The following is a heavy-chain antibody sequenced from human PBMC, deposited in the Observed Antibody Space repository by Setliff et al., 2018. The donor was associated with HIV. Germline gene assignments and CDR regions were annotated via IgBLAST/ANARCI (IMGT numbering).Heavy chain of an antibody. D-gene: IGHD5-18*01. CDR1: GGSISNSRYY. CDR3: ARGGYSYGYYFDH. J-gene: IGHJ4*02. V-gene: IGHV4-39*01. Sequence: SETLSLTCTVSGGSISNSRYYWSWIRQPPGKGLEWIGSIYYSGSTYYNPSLKSRVTISVDTSKNQFSLKLSSVTAADAAVYYCARGGYSYGYYFDHWGQGTLVTVSS. CDR2: IYYSGST.